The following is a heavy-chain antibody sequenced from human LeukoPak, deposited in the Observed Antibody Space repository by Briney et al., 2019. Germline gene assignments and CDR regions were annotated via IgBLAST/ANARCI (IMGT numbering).Heavy chain of an antibody. CDR2: IYSGGST. V-gene: IGHV3-53*01. Sequence: GGSLRLSCAASGFTISSNYMSWVRQAPGKGLEWVSVIYSGGSTYYADSVKGRFTISRDNSKNTLYLQMNSLRAEDTAVYYCARGVGSGSRLRAGDYWGQGTLVTVSS. CDR1: GFTISSNY. D-gene: IGHD1-26*01. J-gene: IGHJ4*02. CDR3: ARGVGSGSRLRAGDY.